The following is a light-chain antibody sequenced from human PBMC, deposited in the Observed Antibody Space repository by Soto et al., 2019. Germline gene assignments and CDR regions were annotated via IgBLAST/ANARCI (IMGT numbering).Light chain of an antibody. CDR1: QNISRW. Sequence: DIQMTQSPSTLSASIGDRVTITCRASQNISRWLAWYQQKPGKAPNLLISDASSLESGVPSRFSGSPSGIEFTLTISSLQADDFATYYCQQYHSYPFTFGPGTKVDIK. CDR2: DAS. CDR3: QQYHSYPFT. V-gene: IGKV1-5*01. J-gene: IGKJ3*01.